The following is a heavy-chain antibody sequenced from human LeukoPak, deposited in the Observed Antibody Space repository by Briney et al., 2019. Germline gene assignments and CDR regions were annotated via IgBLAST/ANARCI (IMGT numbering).Heavy chain of an antibody. CDR2: INGDGTTT. Sequence: GGSLRLSCAASGFTFDDYAMHWVRQAPGKGLVWVSHINGDGTTTSYADSVKGRFTISRDNAQNTLYLQMNSLRAEDTAVYYCARGTALQDYWGQGTLVTVSS. V-gene: IGHV3-74*01. CDR3: ARGTALQDY. J-gene: IGHJ4*02. CDR1: GFTFDDYA. D-gene: IGHD2-2*02.